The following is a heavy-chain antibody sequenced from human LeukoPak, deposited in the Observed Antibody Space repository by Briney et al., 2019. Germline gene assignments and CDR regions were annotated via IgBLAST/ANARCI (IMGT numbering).Heavy chain of an antibody. CDR3: ARASMVRGLFDY. CDR2: INHRGST. Sequence: SETLSLTRADYSGSFSGYYWSWIRQPPGKGLEWIGEINHRGSTNYNPSLKSRVTISVDTSKNQFSLKLSSVPAADTAVYYCARASMVRGLFDYLGQGTLVTDAS. V-gene: IGHV4-34*01. J-gene: IGHJ4*02. D-gene: IGHD3-10*01. CDR1: SGSFSGYY.